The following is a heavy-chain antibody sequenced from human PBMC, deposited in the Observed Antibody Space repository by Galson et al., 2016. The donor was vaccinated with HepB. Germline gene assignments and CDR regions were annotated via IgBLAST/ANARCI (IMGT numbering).Heavy chain of an antibody. D-gene: IGHD1-14*01. V-gene: IGHV1-69*13. CDR3: ARAGITIPPNYYFNGMDV. CDR1: GGTFNNYA. J-gene: IGHJ6*02. Sequence: SVKVSCKASGGTFNNYAISWVRQAPGQGLEWMGGIIPIFGTTNYAQKFQGRVTITADDSTSTAYMELSSLRSEDTAVYFCARAGITIPPNYYFNGMDVWGQGTTATVSS. CDR2: IIPIFGTT.